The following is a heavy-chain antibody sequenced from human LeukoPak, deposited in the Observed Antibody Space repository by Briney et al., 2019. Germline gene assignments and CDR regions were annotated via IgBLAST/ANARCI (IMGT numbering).Heavy chain of an antibody. CDR1: GGSISSYY. V-gene: IGHV4-4*07. Sequence: SETLSLTCTVSGGSISSYYWSWIRQPAGKGLEWIGHIYTSGSTNYNPSLKSRVTISVDTSKNQFSLKLSSVTAADTAVYYCARAVYYYGSGSYYNLYYFDYWGQGTLVTVSS. J-gene: IGHJ4*02. D-gene: IGHD3-10*01. CDR3: ARAVYYYGSGSYYNLYYFDY. CDR2: IYTSGST.